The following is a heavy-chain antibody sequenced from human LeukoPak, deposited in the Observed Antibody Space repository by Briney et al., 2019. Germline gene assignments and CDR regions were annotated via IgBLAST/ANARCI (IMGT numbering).Heavy chain of an antibody. D-gene: IGHD3-3*02. CDR1: GFTFSSND. V-gene: IGHV3-23*01. Sequence: GGSLRLSCTGSGFTFSSNDMSWVRQPPGKGLEWVSYISITSKTIKYADSVKGRFTISRDNSKNTLYLQMNSLRAEDTAVYYCAKDLGSQFWSGPFDYWGQGTLVTVSS. J-gene: IGHJ4*02. CDR3: AKDLGSQFWSGPFDY. CDR2: ISITSKTI.